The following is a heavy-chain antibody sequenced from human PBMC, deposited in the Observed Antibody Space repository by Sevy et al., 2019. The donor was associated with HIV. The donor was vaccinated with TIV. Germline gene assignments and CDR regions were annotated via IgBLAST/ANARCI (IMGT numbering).Heavy chain of an antibody. CDR1: SGSITSLY. CDR2: IYYNGHI. D-gene: IGHD1-26*01. CDR3: AGENAWGRGYS. Sequence: SETLSLTCTVSSGSITSLYWNWIRQPPGKGLEWIANIYYNGHINYNPSLKSRVTLSLDTSKNQFSLRLSSVTAADTAMYYCAGENAWGRGYSWGQGTLVTVFS. J-gene: IGHJ4*02. V-gene: IGHV4-59*08.